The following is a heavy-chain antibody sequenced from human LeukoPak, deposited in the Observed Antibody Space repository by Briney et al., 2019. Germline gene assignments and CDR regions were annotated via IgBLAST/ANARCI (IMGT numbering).Heavy chain of an antibody. CDR1: GYSFTSYW. CDR3: ARLLGSSSSSFLDY. J-gene: IGHJ4*02. Sequence: GESLKISCTGSGYSFTSYWIGWVRQMTGKGLDWMGIIYPGDSDTRYSPSFQGQVTISADKSISSAYLQWSSLKASDTAMYYCARLLGSSSSSFLDYWGQGTLVTVSS. V-gene: IGHV5-51*01. D-gene: IGHD6-6*01. CDR2: IYPGDSDT.